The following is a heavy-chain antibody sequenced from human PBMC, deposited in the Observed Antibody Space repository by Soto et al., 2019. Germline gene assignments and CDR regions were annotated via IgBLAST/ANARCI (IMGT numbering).Heavy chain of an antibody. CDR1: GFTFSSYA. V-gene: IGHV3-30*18. D-gene: IGHD2-15*01. J-gene: IGHJ6*03. CDR3: AKDPVRSGVYYYYYMDV. Sequence: PGGSLRLSCAASGFTFSSYAMSWVRQAPGKGLEWVSVITYDGSNKYYADSVKGRFTISRDNSKNTLYLQMDSLRAEDTAVYYCAKDPVRSGVYYYYYMDVWGKGTTVTVSS. CDR2: ITYDGSNK.